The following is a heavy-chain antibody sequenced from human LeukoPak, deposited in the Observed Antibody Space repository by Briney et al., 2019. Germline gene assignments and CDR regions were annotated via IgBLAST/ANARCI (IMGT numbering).Heavy chain of an antibody. V-gene: IGHV1-18*01. CDR2: ISVYNGNT. Sequence: GASVKVSCKASGYTFTSYGISWVRQAPGQGLEWMGWISVYNGNTNYAQKLKGRVTLTTDTSTSTAYMELRSLRSDDTAVYYCARDRRDILTGPQSSDAFDIWGQGTMVTVSS. CDR1: GYTFTSYG. D-gene: IGHD3-9*01. J-gene: IGHJ3*02. CDR3: ARDRRDILTGPQSSDAFDI.